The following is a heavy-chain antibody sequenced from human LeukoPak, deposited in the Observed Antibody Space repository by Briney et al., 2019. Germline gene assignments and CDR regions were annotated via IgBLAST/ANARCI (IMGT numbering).Heavy chain of an antibody. D-gene: IGHD1-14*01. J-gene: IGHJ4*02. CDR3: ARAPITGPFYFDY. V-gene: IGHV3-20*04. Sequence: PGGSLRLSCTASGFALDEHGMSWVRQVPGKGLEWVSGINWSGGSTGYADPLRGRFTISRDNAKNSLYLQMDSLRAEDTALYYCARAPITGPFYFDYWGQGTLVTVSS. CDR1: GFALDEHG. CDR2: INWSGGST.